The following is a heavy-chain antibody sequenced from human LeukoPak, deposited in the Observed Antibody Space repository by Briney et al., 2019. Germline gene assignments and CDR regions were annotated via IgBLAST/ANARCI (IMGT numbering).Heavy chain of an antibody. CDR1: GFTFSSYA. D-gene: IGHD1-26*01. CDR2: ISGSGGST. CDR3: AKSALTEPYFDY. V-gene: IGHV3-23*01. J-gene: IGHJ4*02. Sequence: GGSLRLSCAASGFTFSSYAMSWVRQAPGKGLEWVSAISGSGGSTYYADSVKGRFTISRDNSKNTVFLQMNSLRPEDTAVYYCAKSALTEPYFDYWGQGILVTVSS.